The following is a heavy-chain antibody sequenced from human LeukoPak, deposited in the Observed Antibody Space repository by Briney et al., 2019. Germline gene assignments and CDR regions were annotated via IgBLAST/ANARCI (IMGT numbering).Heavy chain of an antibody. CDR1: GGSFSGYY. D-gene: IGHD3-16*02. CDR2: INHSGST. V-gene: IGHV4-34*01. CDR3: ARKEVVLDYVWGSYRPFDY. Sequence: SETLSLTCDVYGGSFSGYYWSWIRQPPEKGLEWIGEINHSGSTNYNPSLKSRVTISVDTSKNQFSLKLSSVTAADTAVYYCARKEVVLDYVWGSYRPFDYWGQGTLVTVSS. J-gene: IGHJ4*02.